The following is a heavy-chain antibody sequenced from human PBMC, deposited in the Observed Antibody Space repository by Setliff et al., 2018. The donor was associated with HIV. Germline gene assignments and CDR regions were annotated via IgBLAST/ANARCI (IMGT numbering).Heavy chain of an antibody. CDR2: IVVGSGNT. Sequence: SVKVSCKASGFTFTSSAVQWVRQARGQRLEWIGWIVVGSGNTNYAQKFQERVTITRDMSTSTAYMELNRLTSDDTAVYYCARTNSGSYFLFDCWGQGTLVTVSS. CDR1: GFTFTSSA. V-gene: IGHV1-58*01. D-gene: IGHD1-26*01. J-gene: IGHJ4*02. CDR3: ARTNSGSYFLFDC.